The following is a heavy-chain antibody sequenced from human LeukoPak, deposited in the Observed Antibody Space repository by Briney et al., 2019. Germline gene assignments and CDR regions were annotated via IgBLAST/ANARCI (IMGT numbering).Heavy chain of an antibody. V-gene: IGHV1-8*03. CDR3: ARAPHRNLLLNYDYVFDY. CDR1: GYTFTSYD. CDR2: MNPNSGNT. J-gene: IGHJ4*02. D-gene: IGHD3-16*01. Sequence: GASVKVSCKASGYTFTSYDINWVRHASGQGLEWMGWMNPNSGNTDYAQKFQGRVTFTRDTSITTAYMELSNLRSEDTAVYYCARAPHRNLLLNYDYVFDYWGQGTLVTVSS.